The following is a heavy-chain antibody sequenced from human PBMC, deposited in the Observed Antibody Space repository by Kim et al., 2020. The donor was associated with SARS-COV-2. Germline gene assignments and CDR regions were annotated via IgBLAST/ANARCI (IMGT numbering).Heavy chain of an antibody. J-gene: IGHJ4*02. Sequence: SETLSLTCAVYGGSFSGYYWSWIRQPPGKGLEWTGEINHSGSTNYNPSLKSRVTISVDTSKNQFSLKLSSVTAADTAVYYCARSSRWRVLDYWGQGTRVT. V-gene: IGHV4-34*01. D-gene: IGHD1-1*01. CDR1: GGSFSGYY. CDR2: INHSGST. CDR3: ARSSRWRVLDY.